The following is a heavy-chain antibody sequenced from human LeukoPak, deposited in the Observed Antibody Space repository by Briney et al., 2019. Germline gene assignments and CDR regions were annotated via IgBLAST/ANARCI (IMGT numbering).Heavy chain of an antibody. V-gene: IGHV3-23*01. CDR3: AKAGSGAAGWFGELLYYFDY. D-gene: IGHD3-10*01. J-gene: IGHJ4*02. CDR2: ISGSGGST. Sequence: GGSLRLSCAASGFTFSSYAMSWVRQAPGKGLEWVSAISGSGGSTYYAASVKGRFTISRDNSKNTLYLQMNSLRAEDTAVYYCAKAGSGAAGWFGELLYYFDYWGQGTLVTVSS. CDR1: GFTFSSYA.